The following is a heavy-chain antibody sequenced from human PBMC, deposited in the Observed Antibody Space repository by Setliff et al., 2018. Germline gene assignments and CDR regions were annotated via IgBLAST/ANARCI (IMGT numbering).Heavy chain of an antibody. Sequence: SETLSLTCAVYGGSFSGYYWSWIRQPPGKGLEWIGEINHSGSTNYNPSLKSRVTISVDTSKNQFPLKLSSVTAADTAVYYCARGFTIFGVVMCYFDYWGQGTLVTVSS. D-gene: IGHD3-3*01. CDR3: ARGFTIFGVVMCYFDY. V-gene: IGHV4-34*01. CDR1: GGSFSGYY. CDR2: INHSGST. J-gene: IGHJ4*02.